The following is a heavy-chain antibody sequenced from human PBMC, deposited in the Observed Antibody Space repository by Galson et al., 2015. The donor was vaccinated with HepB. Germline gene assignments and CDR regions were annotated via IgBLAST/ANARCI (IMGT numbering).Heavy chain of an antibody. V-gene: IGHV3-64D*06. J-gene: IGHJ3*02. CDR1: GFTFSNYA. Sequence: SLRLSCAASGFTFSNYAMHWVRQAPGKGLEYVSAISSHGDSTYYADSVKGRSTISRDNSKSTLYLQMSSLRAADTAVYYCVKSSTSANRDPFDMWGQGTMVTVSS. CDR3: VKSSTSANRDPFDM. D-gene: IGHD6-6*01. CDR2: ISSHGDST.